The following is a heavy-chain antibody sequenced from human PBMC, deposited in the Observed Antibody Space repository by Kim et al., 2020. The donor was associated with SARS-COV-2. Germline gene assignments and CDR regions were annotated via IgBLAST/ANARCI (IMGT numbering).Heavy chain of an antibody. CDR1: GGSISSYY. CDR3: GGSGSYYNSWFDP. Sequence: SETLSLTCTVSGGSISSYYWSWIRQPPGKGLEWIGYIYYSGSTNYNPSLKSRVTISVDTSKNQFSLKLSSVTAADTAVYYCGGSGSYYNSWFDPWGQGTLFTVSS. D-gene: IGHD3-10*01. V-gene: IGHV4-59*08. J-gene: IGHJ5*02. CDR2: IYYSGST.